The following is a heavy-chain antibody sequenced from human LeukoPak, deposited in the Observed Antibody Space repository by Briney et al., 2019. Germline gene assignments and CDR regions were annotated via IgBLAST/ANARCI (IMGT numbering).Heavy chain of an antibody. D-gene: IGHD5-18*01. CDR2: IKSKTDGGTM. Sequence: KPGGSLRLSCTASGFTFSDAWMTWVRQAPGKGLEWVGRIKSKTDGGTMDYAAPVKGRFTISRDDSKNIAYLQMNSLKTEDTAVYYCTRDRYGDYWGQGTLVTVSS. V-gene: IGHV3-15*01. J-gene: IGHJ4*02. CDR1: GFTFSDAW. CDR3: TRDRYGDY.